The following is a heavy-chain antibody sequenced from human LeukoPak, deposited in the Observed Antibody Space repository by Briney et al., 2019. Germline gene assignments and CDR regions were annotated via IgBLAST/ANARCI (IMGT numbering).Heavy chain of an antibody. J-gene: IGHJ4*02. CDR3: TSSSPTSYSDY. V-gene: IGHV3-53*04. CDR2: IFSRGST. D-gene: IGHD6-13*01. CDR1: GFSVGSNY. Sequence: PGGSLRLSCAASGFSVGSNYMNWVRQAPGKGLECVSVIFSRGSTYYADSVKGRFTISRHNSENTLYLQMNSLRVGDTAVYYCTSSSPTSYSDYWGQGTLVTVSS.